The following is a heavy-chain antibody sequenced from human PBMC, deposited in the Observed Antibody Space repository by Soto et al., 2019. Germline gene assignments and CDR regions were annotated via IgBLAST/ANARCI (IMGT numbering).Heavy chain of an antibody. CDR3: AKDLGIAAAGPVFDY. Sequence: GGSLRLSCAASGFTFSSYAMSWVRQAPGKGLEWVSAISGSGRSTYYADSVKGRFTISRDNSKNTLYLQMNSLRAEDTAVYYCAKDLGIAAAGPVFDYWGQGTLVTVSS. CDR1: GFTFSSYA. J-gene: IGHJ4*02. D-gene: IGHD6-13*01. CDR2: ISGSGRST. V-gene: IGHV3-23*01.